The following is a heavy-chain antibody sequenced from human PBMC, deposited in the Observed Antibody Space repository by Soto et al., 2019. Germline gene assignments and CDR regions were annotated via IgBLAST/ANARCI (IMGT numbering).Heavy chain of an antibody. CDR1: GFTFSSYA. D-gene: IGHD3-10*01. J-gene: IGHJ4*02. Sequence: PGGSLRLSCAASGFTFSSYAMSWVRQAPGKGLEWVSAISGSGGSTYYADSVKGRFAISRDNSKNTLYLQMNSLRAEDTAVYYCAKSAFYGSGSYSDYWGQGTLVTVSS. CDR3: AKSAFYGSGSYSDY. V-gene: IGHV3-23*01. CDR2: ISGSGGST.